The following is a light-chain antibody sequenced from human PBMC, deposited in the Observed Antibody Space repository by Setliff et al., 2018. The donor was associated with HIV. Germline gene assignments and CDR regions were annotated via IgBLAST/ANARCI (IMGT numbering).Light chain of an antibody. CDR1: SSDVGRYNL. V-gene: IGLV2-23*01. J-gene: IGLJ1*01. CDR2: QAS. CDR3: CSNTGSNTYV. Sequence: QSVLTQPASVSGSPGQSITISCTGTSSDVGRYNLVSWYQQHPGKAPKLIIYQASKRPSGVSNRFSGSKSGNTASQTISGLQADDEADYYCCSNTGSNTYVFGAGTKVTVL.